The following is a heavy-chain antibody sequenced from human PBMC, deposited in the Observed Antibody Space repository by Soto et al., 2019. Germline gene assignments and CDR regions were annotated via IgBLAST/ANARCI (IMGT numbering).Heavy chain of an antibody. D-gene: IGHD4-17*01. CDR2: IYYTGST. J-gene: IGHJ6*02. V-gene: IGHV4-31*03. Sequence: QVQLQKSGPGLVEASQTLSLTCTVSGATISSGGFYWSWIRQRPGKGLEWIGHIYYTGSTYYNPSLNSRVTISVDMSRNQFSLKLRSVTAADTAKYFCARDDSFYGEPGYGMNVWGQGTTVTVSS. CDR3: ARDDSFYGEPGYGMNV. CDR1: GATISSGGFY.